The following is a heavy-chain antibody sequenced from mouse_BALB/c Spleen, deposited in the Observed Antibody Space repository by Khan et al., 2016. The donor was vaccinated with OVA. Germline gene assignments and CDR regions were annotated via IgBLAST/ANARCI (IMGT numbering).Heavy chain of an antibody. CDR1: GYSFTGYN. J-gene: IGHJ4*01. D-gene: IGHD1-1*01. CDR2: IDPYYGTT. Sequence: VQLQQSGPELEKPGTSVKISCKASGYSFTGYNMNWVKQSNGKNLEWIGNIDPYYGTTSYNQKFKGKATLTVDTSSSTAYMQLKSLTSDDSAIHYCARVHGYYSPMDFWGQGTSVTGSS. V-gene: IGHV1-39*01. CDR3: ARVHGYYSPMDF.